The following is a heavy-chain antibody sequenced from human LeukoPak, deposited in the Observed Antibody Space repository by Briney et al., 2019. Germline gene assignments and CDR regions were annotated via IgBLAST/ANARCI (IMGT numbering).Heavy chain of an antibody. CDR2: IIPIFGTA. J-gene: IGHJ6*03. CDR3: ARVGGTVTNSYYYYYMDV. CDR1: GGTFSSYA. D-gene: IGHD4-11*01. Sequence: EASVKVSCKASGGTFSSYAISWVRQAPRQGLEWMGGIIPIFGTANYAQKLQGRVTITTDESTSTAYMELSSLRSEDTAVYYCARVGGTVTNSYYYYYMDVWGKGTTVTVSS. V-gene: IGHV1-69*05.